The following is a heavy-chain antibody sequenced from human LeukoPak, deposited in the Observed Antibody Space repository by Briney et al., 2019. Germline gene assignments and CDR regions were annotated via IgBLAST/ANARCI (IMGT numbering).Heavy chain of an antibody. Sequence: SETLSLTCAVYGGSFSGYYWSWIRQPPGKGLEWIGEINHSGSTNYNPSLKSRVTISVDTSKNQFSLKLSSVTAADTAVYYCARGGVGDRLRNWGQGTLATVSS. V-gene: IGHV4-34*01. CDR3: ARGGVGDRLRN. J-gene: IGHJ4*02. CDR1: GGSFSGYY. CDR2: INHSGST. D-gene: IGHD2-21*02.